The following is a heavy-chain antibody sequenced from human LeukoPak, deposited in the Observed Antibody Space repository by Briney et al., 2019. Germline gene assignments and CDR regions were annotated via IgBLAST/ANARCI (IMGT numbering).Heavy chain of an antibody. V-gene: IGHV4-4*07. Sequence: SETLSLTCTVSGGSISSYYWSWIRQPAGQGLEWVGHIYTSGSTNHNPSLKSRVTMSVDTSKNRFSLKLSSVTAADTAVYYCARFGYGSGSYYNWFDPWGQGTLVTVSS. J-gene: IGHJ5*02. CDR1: GGSISSYY. D-gene: IGHD3-10*01. CDR2: IYTSGST. CDR3: ARFGYGSGSYYNWFDP.